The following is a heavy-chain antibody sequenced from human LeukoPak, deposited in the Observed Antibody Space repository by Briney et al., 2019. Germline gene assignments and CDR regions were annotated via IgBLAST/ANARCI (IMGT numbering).Heavy chain of an antibody. CDR1: AFTFSSYP. D-gene: IGHD3-16*02. CDR3: AREGLGGGVIVAYFDY. J-gene: IGHJ4*02. CDR2: ISYDGSNK. V-gene: IGHV3-30*04. Sequence: GGSLRLSCAASAFTFSSYPMHCVRQAPGKGLEWLAIISYDGSNKYYADSVKGRFTISRDNSKNTLYLQMNSLRAEDTAVYYCAREGLGGGVIVAYFDYWGQGTLVTVSS.